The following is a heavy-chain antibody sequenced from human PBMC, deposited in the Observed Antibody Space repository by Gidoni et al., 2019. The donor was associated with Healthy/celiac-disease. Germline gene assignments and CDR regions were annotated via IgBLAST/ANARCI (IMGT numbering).Heavy chain of an antibody. Sequence: QVQLGESGGGVVQPGRSLRLSCAASGFTFRSYAMLWVRQAPGKGLEWVAVISYDGSNKYYADSVKGRFTMSRDNSKNTLYLQMNSLRAEDTAVYYCARDPNYYDSSGYYYRLGAFDYWGQGTLVTVSS. CDR1: GFTFRSYA. J-gene: IGHJ4*02. D-gene: IGHD3-22*01. CDR2: ISYDGSNK. CDR3: ARDPNYYDSSGYYYRLGAFDY. V-gene: IGHV3-30-3*01.